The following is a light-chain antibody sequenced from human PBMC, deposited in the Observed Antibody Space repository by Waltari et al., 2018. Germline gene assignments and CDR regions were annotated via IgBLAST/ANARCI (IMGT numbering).Light chain of an antibody. Sequence: QSALTQPASVSGSPGQSITISCTGTSSDVGGYNYVSWYQHHPGKAPKLMIYDVSNRPSWVSNRFSGSKSGNTASLTISGLQSEDEADYYCSSYTSSFTLVFGGGTKLTVL. CDR1: SSDVGGYNY. CDR2: DVS. J-gene: IGLJ2*01. V-gene: IGLV2-14*03. CDR3: SSYTSSFTLV.